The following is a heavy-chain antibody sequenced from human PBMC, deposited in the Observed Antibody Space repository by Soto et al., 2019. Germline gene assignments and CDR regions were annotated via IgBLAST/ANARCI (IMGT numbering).Heavy chain of an antibody. Sequence: ASVKVSCKVSGYTLTELSMHWVRQAPGKGLEWMGGFDPEDGETIYAQKFQGRVTMTEDTSTDTAYMELSSLRSEDTAVYYCATDRLAAAAGYYYYYGMDVWGQGTTVTVSS. CDR3: ATDRLAAAAGYYYYYGMDV. CDR2: FDPEDGET. D-gene: IGHD6-13*01. CDR1: GYTLTELS. J-gene: IGHJ6*02. V-gene: IGHV1-24*01.